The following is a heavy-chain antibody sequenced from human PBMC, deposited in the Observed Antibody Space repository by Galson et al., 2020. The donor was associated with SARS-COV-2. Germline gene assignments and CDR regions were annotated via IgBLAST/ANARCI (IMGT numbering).Heavy chain of an antibody. Sequence: TGGSLRLSCAASGFTFSSYGMHWVRQAPGKGLEWVAVISYDGSNKYYADSVTGRFTISRDNSKNTLYLQMNSLRAEDTAVYYCAKAGGPVVDDYGSGSYYRGSSYCYYYGRDGWGQGATVSVSS. CDR2: ISYDGSNK. V-gene: IGHV3-30*18. CDR3: AKAGGPVVDDYGSGSYYRGSSYCYYYGRDG. J-gene: IGHJ6*02. CDR1: GFTFSSYG. D-gene: IGHD3-10*01.